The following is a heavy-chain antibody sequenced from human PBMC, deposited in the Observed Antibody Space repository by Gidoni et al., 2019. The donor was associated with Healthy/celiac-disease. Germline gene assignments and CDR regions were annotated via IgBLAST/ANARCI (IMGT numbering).Heavy chain of an antibody. D-gene: IGHD1-7*01. CDR3: ARAGGFGITGTTGWDY. CDR2: IYYSGST. Sequence: TCTVSGGSISIGGYYWSWIRQHPGKGLEWIGYIYYSGSTYYNPSLKSRVTISVDTSKNQFSLKLSSVTAADTAVSYCARAGGFGITGTTGWDYWGQGTLVTVSS. J-gene: IGHJ4*02. V-gene: IGHV4-31*03. CDR1: GGSISIGGYY.